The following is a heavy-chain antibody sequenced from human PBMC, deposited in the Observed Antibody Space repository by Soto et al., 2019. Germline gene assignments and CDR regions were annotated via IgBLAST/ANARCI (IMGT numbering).Heavy chain of an antibody. J-gene: IGHJ6*02. V-gene: IGHV4-31*03. D-gene: IGHD6-6*01. Sequence: PSETLSLTCTVSGGSISSGGYYWSWIRQHPGKGLEWIGYIYYSGSTYYNPSLKSRVTISVDTSKNQFSLKLSSVTAADTAVYYCARRIAARPRYYYYGMDVWGQGTTVTVSS. CDR2: IYYSGST. CDR3: ARRIAARPRYYYYGMDV. CDR1: GGSISSGGYY.